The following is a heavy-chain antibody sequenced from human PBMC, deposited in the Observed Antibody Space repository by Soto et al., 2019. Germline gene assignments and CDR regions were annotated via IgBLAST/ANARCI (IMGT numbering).Heavy chain of an antibody. CDR3: AHSPWGAAPDY. V-gene: IGHV2-5*01. CDR1: GFPLSARGLG. Sequence: QITLKESGPTLVKPTETLTLTCTVAGFPLSARGLGVGWIRQPPGKALEWLAIIYWNDDKRYRPSLKSRLTITTDTSKNQVILTMTNTDPVDTAKYYCAHSPWGAAPDYWGQGTLVTVSS. D-gene: IGHD3-16*01. J-gene: IGHJ4*02. CDR2: IYWNDDK.